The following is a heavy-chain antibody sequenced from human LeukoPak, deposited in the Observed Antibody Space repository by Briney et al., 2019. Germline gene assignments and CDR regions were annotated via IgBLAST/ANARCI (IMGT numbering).Heavy chain of an antibody. J-gene: IGHJ5*02. CDR2: MNPNTDNK. CDR1: GYTFTNHD. Sequence: ASVKVSCKASGYTFTNHDINWVRQAAGQGLEWMGWMNPNTDNKASAQKFEGRVTMTRDTSINTAYMELSSLTSEDTAVYYCVRAVRTTVTTFWFDPWGQGTPVTVSS. V-gene: IGHV1-8*01. D-gene: IGHD4-17*01. CDR3: VRAVRTTVTTFWFDP.